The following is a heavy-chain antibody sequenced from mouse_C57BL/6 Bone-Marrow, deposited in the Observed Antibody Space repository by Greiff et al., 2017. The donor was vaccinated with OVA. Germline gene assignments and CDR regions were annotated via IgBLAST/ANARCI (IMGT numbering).Heavy chain of an antibody. CDR3: ARNKRWYFDV. CDR1: GYTFTSYD. CDR2: IYPRDGST. Sequence: VNLVESGPELVKPGASVKLSCKASGYTFTSYDINWVKQRPGQGLEWIGWIYPRDGSTKYNEKFKGKATLTVDTSSSTAYMELHSLTSEDSAVYFCARNKRWYFDVWGTGTTVTVSS. V-gene: IGHV1-85*01. J-gene: IGHJ1*03.